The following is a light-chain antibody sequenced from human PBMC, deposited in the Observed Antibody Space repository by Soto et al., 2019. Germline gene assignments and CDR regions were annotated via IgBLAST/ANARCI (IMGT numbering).Light chain of an antibody. CDR2: WAS. Sequence: DIVMTQSPDSLAVSLGERATITCKSTQSVLSNSKNYLAWYQQKPGQPPKLLTYWASTRDSGVPDRFSGSGSGTYFNLTTSGLQAEDVAIYYCQQYLTTPGTFGQGTKLGIK. CDR3: QQYLTTPGT. J-gene: IGKJ2*02. CDR1: QSVLSNSKNY. V-gene: IGKV4-1*01.